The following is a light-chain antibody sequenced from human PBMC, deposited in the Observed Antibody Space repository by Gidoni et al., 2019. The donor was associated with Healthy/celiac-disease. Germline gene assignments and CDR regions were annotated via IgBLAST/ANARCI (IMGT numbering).Light chain of an antibody. J-gene: IGKJ4*01. CDR2: DAS. Sequence: VLTQSPATLSLSPGERATLSCRASQSVSSYLAWYQQKPGQAPRLLIYDASNRATGIPARCSGSGSGTDFTLTISSLEREDCAVYYCQQRSNWAGLTFGGGTKVEIK. V-gene: IGKV3-11*01. CDR3: QQRSNWAGLT. CDR1: QSVSSY.